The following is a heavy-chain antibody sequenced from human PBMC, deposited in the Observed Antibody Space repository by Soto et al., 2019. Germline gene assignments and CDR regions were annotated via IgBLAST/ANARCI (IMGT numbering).Heavy chain of an antibody. CDR2: IHSSGST. Sequence: SETLSLTSTVSVASINSYHWSWIRQPAGKGLEWIGHIHSSGSTNYNPSLKSRVTMSVDTSKNQFSLRLMSLTAADTAVYYCARDQGVAAAGITWFDPWGQGSLVTVSS. CDR1: VASINSYH. CDR3: ARDQGVAAAGITWFDP. V-gene: IGHV4-4*07. D-gene: IGHD6-13*01. J-gene: IGHJ5*02.